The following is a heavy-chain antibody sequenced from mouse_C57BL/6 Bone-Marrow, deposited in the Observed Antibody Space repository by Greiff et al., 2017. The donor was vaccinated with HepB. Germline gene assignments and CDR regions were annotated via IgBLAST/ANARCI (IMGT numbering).Heavy chain of an antibody. D-gene: IGHD4-1*01. V-gene: IGHV5-6*01. Sequence: EVKVVESGGDLVKPGGSLKLSCAASGFTFSSYGMSWVRQTPDKRLEWVATISSGGSYTYYPDSVKGRFTISRDNAKNTLYLQMSSLKSEDTAMYYWARQGLGRGPDYWGQGTTLTVSS. CDR3: ARQGLGRGPDY. J-gene: IGHJ2*01. CDR2: ISSGGSYT. CDR1: GFTFSSYG.